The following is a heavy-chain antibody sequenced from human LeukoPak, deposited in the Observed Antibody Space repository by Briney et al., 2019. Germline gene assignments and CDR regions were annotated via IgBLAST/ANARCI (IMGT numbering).Heavy chain of an antibody. CDR3: AREDSSSSRYGMDV. CDR2: ISSSSSCI. CDR1: GFTFSSYS. V-gene: IGHV3-21*01. Sequence: GGSLRLSCAASGFTFSSYSMNWVRQAPGKGLEWVSSISSSSSCIYYADSVKGRFTISRDNAKNSLYLQMNSLRAEDTAVYYCAREDSSSSRYGMDVWGQGITVTVSS. J-gene: IGHJ6*02. D-gene: IGHD6-13*01.